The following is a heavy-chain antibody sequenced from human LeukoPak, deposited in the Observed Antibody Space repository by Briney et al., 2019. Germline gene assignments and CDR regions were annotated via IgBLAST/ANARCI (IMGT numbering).Heavy chain of an antibody. CDR1: GFTFSSYW. V-gene: IGHV3-74*01. J-gene: IGHJ6*02. CDR2: INSDGSST. Sequence: GGSLRLSCAASGFTFSSYWMRWVRQAPGKGLVWVSRINSDGSSTSYADSVKGRFTISRDNAKNTLYLQMNSLRAEDTAMYYCARDRDYSNYSFYGMDVWGQGTTVTVSS. CDR3: ARDRDYSNYSFYGMDV. D-gene: IGHD4-11*01.